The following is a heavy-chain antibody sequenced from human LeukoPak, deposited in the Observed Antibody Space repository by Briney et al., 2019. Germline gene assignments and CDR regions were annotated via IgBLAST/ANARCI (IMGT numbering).Heavy chain of an antibody. CDR3: AKGPLYYIHETHYFDC. CDR1: GFTFRNYG. Sequence: PGGSLRLSCAASGFTFRNYGMSWVRQTPGKGLEWVSGISGSGDRTYYADSVKGRFTISRDNSKNTLYLQMNSLRAEDTAVYYCAKGPLYYIHETHYFDCWGQGTLVTVSS. CDR2: ISGSGDRT. D-gene: IGHD1-26*01. J-gene: IGHJ4*02. V-gene: IGHV3-23*01.